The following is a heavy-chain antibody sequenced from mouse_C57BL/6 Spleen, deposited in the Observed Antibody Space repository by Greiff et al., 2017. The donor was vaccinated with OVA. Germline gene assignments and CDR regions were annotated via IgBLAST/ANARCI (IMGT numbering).Heavy chain of an antibody. V-gene: IGHV1-22*01. CDR2: INPNDGGT. J-gene: IGHJ3*01. CDR3: ARDATRRRWFAY. CDR1: GYTFTDYY. D-gene: IGHD1-1*01. Sequence: EVQLQQSGPELVKPGASVKMSCKASGYTFTDYYMNWVKQSPGKSLEWIGYINPNDGGTSYNQKFKGKATLTVNKSSSTAYMELRSLTSVDSAVYYFARDATRRRWFAYWGKGTPVTVSA.